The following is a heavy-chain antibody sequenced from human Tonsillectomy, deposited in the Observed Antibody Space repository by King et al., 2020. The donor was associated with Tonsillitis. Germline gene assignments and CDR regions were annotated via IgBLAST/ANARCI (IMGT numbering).Heavy chain of an antibody. CDR1: GYTFTTCG. Sequence: QLVQSGAEMKKPGDSVKVSCKASGYTFTTCGITWVRQATGQGLEWMGWVSTYSGDTSYAHKFQGRVTMTTDRSTSTAYMELRSLRSGDTAVYYCARGPKVDYGSSGSDGGSYFDYWGQVTLVTISS. J-gene: IGHJ4*02. D-gene: IGHD3-22*01. CDR2: VSTYSGDT. V-gene: IGHV1-18*01. CDR3: ARGPKVDYGSSGSDGGSYFDY.